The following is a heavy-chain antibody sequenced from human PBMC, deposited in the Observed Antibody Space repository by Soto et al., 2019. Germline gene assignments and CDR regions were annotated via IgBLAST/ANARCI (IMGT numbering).Heavy chain of an antibody. V-gene: IGHV1-69*13. Sequence: ASVKVSCKASGGTFSSYAISWVRQAPGQGLEWMGGIIPIFGTANYAQKFQGRVTITADESTSTAYMELSSLRSDDTAVYYCARGYSYGLTKFDYWGQGTLVTVSS. CDR1: GGTFSSYA. D-gene: IGHD5-18*01. CDR3: ARGYSYGLTKFDY. CDR2: IIPIFGTA. J-gene: IGHJ4*02.